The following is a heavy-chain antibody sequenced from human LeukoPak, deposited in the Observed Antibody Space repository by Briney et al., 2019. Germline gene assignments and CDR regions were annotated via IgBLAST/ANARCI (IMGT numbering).Heavy chain of an antibody. J-gene: IGHJ4*02. CDR3: ARVGMSGSYSFDY. D-gene: IGHD1-26*01. CDR1: GGTFSSYA. Sequence: SVKVSCTASGGTFSSYAISWVRQAPGQGLEWMGGIIPIFGTANYAQKFQGRVTITADESTSTAYMELSSLRSEDTAVYYCARVGMSGSYSFDYWGQGTLVTVSS. V-gene: IGHV1-69*13. CDR2: IIPIFGTA.